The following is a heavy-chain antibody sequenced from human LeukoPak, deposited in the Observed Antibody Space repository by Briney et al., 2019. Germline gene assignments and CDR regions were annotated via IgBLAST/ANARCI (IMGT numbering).Heavy chain of an antibody. CDR2: IYYSGST. Sequence: PSETLSLACTVSGGSISSSSYYWGWIRQPPGKGLEWIGSIYYSGSTYYNPSLKSRVTISVDTSKNQFSLKLSSVTAADTAVYYCARDGLRFMEWLPKPYYMDVWGKGTTVTVSS. CDR1: GGSISSSSYY. CDR3: ARDGLRFMEWLPKPYYMDV. V-gene: IGHV4-39*07. D-gene: IGHD3-3*01. J-gene: IGHJ6*03.